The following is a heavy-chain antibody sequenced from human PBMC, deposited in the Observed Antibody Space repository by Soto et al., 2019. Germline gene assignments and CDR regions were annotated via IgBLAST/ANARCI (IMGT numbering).Heavy chain of an antibody. CDR1: GGSISSGGYY. Sequence: SETLSLTCTVSGGSISSGGYYWSWIRQHPGKGLEWIGYIYYSGSTYYNPSLKSRVTISVDTSKNQFSLKLRSDATAMYYCARGRDSSGFDHPVDAFDIWGQGTMVTVSS. V-gene: IGHV4-31*03. CDR2: IYYSGST. J-gene: IGHJ3*02. CDR3: ARGRDSSGFDHPVDAFDI. D-gene: IGHD3-22*01.